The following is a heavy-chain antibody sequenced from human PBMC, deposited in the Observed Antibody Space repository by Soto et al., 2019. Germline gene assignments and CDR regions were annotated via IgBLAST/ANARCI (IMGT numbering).Heavy chain of an antibody. CDR1: GGSISSSNW. D-gene: IGHD3-16*01. J-gene: IGHJ6*02. V-gene: IGHV4-4*02. CDR3: ARIRVGGDYGMDV. CDR2: IYHSGST. Sequence: SETLSLTCAVSGGSISSSNWWSWVRQPPGKGLEWIGEIYHSGSTNYNPSLKSRVTISVDKSKNQFSLKLSSVTAADTAVYYCARIRVGGDYGMDVWGQGTTVTVSS.